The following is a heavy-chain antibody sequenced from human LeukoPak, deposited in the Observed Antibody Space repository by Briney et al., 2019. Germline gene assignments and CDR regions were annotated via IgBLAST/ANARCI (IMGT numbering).Heavy chain of an antibody. CDR3: TTDQKSYDILTGRQMHETE. CDR1: GFTFSNAW. D-gene: IGHD3-9*01. Sequence: GGSLRLSSAASGFTFSNAWMSWVRQAPGKGLEWVGRIKSKTDGGTTDYAAPVKGRFTISRDDSKNTLYLQMNSLKTEDTAVYYCTTDQKSYDILTGRQMHETEGGQGTLVTVSS. V-gene: IGHV3-15*01. J-gene: IGHJ4*02. CDR2: IKSKTDGGTT.